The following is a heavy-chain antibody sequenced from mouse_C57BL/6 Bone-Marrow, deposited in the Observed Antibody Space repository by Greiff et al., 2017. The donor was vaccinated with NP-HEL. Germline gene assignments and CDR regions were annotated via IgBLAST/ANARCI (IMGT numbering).Heavy chain of an antibody. J-gene: IGHJ2*01. CDR1: GYTFTSYW. D-gene: IGHD1-1*01. Sequence: QVQLKQPGAELVKPGASVKMSCKASGYTFTSYWITWVKQRPGQGLEWIGDIYPGSGSTNYNEKFKSKATLTVDTSSSTAYMQLSSLTSEDSAVYYCARDRAYYYGSSYLDYWGKGTTLTVSS. V-gene: IGHV1-55*01. CDR3: ARDRAYYYGSSYLDY. CDR2: IYPGSGST.